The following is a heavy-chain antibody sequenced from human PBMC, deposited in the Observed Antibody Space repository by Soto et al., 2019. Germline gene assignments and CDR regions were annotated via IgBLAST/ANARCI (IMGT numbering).Heavy chain of an antibody. CDR2: ISYDGSNK. D-gene: IGHD5-18*01. CDR3: ARPHRTVDTAHFDY. Sequence: QVQLVESGGGVVQPGRSLRLSCAASGFTFSSYAMHWVRQAPGKGLEWVAVISYDGSNKYYADSVKGRFTISRDNSKNTLYLQMNSLRAEDTAVYYCARPHRTVDTAHFDYWGQGTLVTVSS. CDR1: GFTFSSYA. V-gene: IGHV3-30-3*01. J-gene: IGHJ4*02.